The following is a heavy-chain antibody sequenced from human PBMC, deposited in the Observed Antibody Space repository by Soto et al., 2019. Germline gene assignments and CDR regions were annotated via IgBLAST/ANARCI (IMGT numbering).Heavy chain of an antibody. D-gene: IGHD6-6*01. Sequence: QVQLVQSGAEVKKPGASVKVSCKASGYTFTGYYMHWVRQAPGQGLEWMGWINPNSGGTNYAQKLQGRGTMTRDTSISTAYMELSRLRSDDTAVYYCARIAARPKYYGMDVWGQGTTVTVSS. V-gene: IGHV1-2*02. J-gene: IGHJ6*02. CDR3: ARIAARPKYYGMDV. CDR1: GYTFTGYY. CDR2: INPNSGGT.